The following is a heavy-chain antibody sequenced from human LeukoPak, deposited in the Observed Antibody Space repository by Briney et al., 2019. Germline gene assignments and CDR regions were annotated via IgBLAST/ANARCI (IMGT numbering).Heavy chain of an antibody. J-gene: IGHJ3*02. V-gene: IGHV3-11*05. CDR2: IGSGSSNI. CDR1: GFPFSDYY. Sequence: GGSLRLSCAASGFPFSDYYMSWIRQAPGKGLEWVSYIGSGSSNIKEADSVKGQFTISRDNAKKSLYLQMNSLRAEDTAVYYCARVDYTDAFDIWGQGTMVTVSS. CDR3: ARVDYTDAFDI. D-gene: IGHD2-2*02.